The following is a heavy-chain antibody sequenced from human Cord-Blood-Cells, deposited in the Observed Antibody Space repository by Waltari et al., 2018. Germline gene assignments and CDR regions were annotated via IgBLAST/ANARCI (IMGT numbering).Heavy chain of an antibody. CDR3: ARQEIALVQGVIIDY. CDR2: IYYSEST. CDR1: GGSISSSSYY. V-gene: IGHV4-39*01. Sequence: QLQLQESGPGLVKPSETLSLTCTVSGGSISSSSYYWGWIRQPPGQGLVWIGSIYYSESTYYTPSRKSRVTISVDTSKNQFSLKLSSVTAADTAVYYCARQEIALVQGVIIDYWGQGTLVTVSS. J-gene: IGHJ4*02. D-gene: IGHD3-10*01.